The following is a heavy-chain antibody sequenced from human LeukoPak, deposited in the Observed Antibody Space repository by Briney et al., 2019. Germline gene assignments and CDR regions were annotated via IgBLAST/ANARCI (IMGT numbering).Heavy chain of an antibody. CDR3: AKTGYGDYVSIDWFDP. CDR1: GFTFSSYS. D-gene: IGHD4-17*01. V-gene: IGHV3-23*01. CDR2: ISGSGGRT. Sequence: GGSLRLSCAASGFTFSSYSMNWVRQAPGKGLEWVSSISGSGGRTHYADAVKGRFTISRDNSKNTLYLQMNSLRAEDTAVYYCAKTGYGDYVSIDWFDPWGQGTLVTVSS. J-gene: IGHJ5*02.